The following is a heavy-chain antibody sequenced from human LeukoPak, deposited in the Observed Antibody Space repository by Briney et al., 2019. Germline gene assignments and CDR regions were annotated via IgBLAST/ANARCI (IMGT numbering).Heavy chain of an antibody. CDR3: ARGNLYYFDSSGYYFKFDY. CDR2: INHSGST. Sequence: SETLSLTCAVYGGSFGGYYWSWIRQPPGKGLEWIGEINHSGSTNYIPSLKSRVTISVDTSKNQFSLKLSSVTAADTAVYYCARGNLYYFDSSGYYFKFDYWGQGTLVTVSS. V-gene: IGHV4-34*01. D-gene: IGHD3-22*01. J-gene: IGHJ4*02. CDR1: GGSFGGYY.